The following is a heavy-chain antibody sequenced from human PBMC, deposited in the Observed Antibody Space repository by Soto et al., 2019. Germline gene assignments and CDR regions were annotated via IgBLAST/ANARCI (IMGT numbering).Heavy chain of an antibody. CDR1: GYSFTSYW. CDR2: IYPGDSDT. Sequence: GESLKISCKGSGYSFTSYWIGWVRQMPGKGLEWMGIIYPGDSDTRYSPSFQGQVTISADKSISTAYLQWSSLKASDTAMYYCARRWEDYDFWSGPQHKYYFDYWGQGTLVTVSS. CDR3: ARRWEDYDFWSGPQHKYYFDY. J-gene: IGHJ4*02. D-gene: IGHD3-3*01. V-gene: IGHV5-51*01.